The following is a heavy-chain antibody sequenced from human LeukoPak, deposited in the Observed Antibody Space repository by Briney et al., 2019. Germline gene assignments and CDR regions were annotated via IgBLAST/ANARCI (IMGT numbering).Heavy chain of an antibody. Sequence: ASVKVSCKASGYTCTSYGISWVRHAPGQGLEWMGWISAYNGNTNYAQKLQGRVTMTTDTSTSTAYMELRSLRSDDTAVYYCARDTGYCSSTSCSDFDYWGQGTLVTVSS. CDR2: ISAYNGNT. CDR1: GYTCTSYG. D-gene: IGHD2-2*01. V-gene: IGHV1-18*01. CDR3: ARDTGYCSSTSCSDFDY. J-gene: IGHJ4*02.